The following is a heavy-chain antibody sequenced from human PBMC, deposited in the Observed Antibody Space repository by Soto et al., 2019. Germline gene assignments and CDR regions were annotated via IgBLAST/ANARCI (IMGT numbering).Heavy chain of an antibody. J-gene: IGHJ6*02. CDR2: ISGGSKAI. V-gene: IGHV3-48*02. Sequence: PGGSLRLSCVASGFTFSSHSMNWVRQAPGKGLEWVSYISGGSKAIYYAASVKGRFTISRDNAKNSLYLEMNSLRDEDTAVYFFVRDSRRAHAMDVWGPGSTVPVSS. CDR3: VRDSRRAHAMDV. CDR1: GFTFSSHS.